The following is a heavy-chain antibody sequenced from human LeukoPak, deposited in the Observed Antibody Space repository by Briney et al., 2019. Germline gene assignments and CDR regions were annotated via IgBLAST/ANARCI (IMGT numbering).Heavy chain of an antibody. V-gene: IGHV4-39*07. CDR2: IYHSGTT. Sequence: SETLSLTCTVSGGSIRSSGYYWGWIRQPPGKGLEWLGSIYHSGTTYQNPSLRSRVTMSVDTSKNQFSLKVTSVTAADTAVYYCASQSIAVATSAFIFDIWGQGTMVTVSS. J-gene: IGHJ3*02. CDR1: GGSIRSSGYY. D-gene: IGHD6-19*01. CDR3: ASQSIAVATSAFIFDI.